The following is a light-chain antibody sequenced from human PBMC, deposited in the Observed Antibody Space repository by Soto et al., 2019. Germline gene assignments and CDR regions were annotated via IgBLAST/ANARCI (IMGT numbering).Light chain of an antibody. CDR2: DAS. V-gene: IGKV3-20*01. CDR3: QQYGSSPET. CDR1: QSVSSDQ. J-gene: IGKJ1*01. Sequence: EIVMTQSPATLSVSPGERATLSCRASQSVSSDQLVWYQHRPGQAPRILIYDASTRATGIPDRFSGTGSGTDFTLTINKLEPEDFAVYYCQQYGSSPETFGQGTKVDIK.